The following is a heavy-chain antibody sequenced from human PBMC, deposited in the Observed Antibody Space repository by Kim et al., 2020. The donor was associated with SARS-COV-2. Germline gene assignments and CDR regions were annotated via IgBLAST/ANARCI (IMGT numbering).Heavy chain of an antibody. CDR2: ISGSGGTT. CDR3: AKDVPNDYDSSGYYGWFDP. V-gene: IGHV3-23*01. D-gene: IGHD3-22*01. Sequence: GGSLRLSCAASGFTFSTYAMTWVRQAPGKGLEWVSTISGSGGTTYSADSVKGRFTISRDNSKNTLYLQMNSLRAEDTALYYCAKDVPNDYDSSGYYGWFDPWGQGTQVTVSS. CDR1: GFTFSTYA. J-gene: IGHJ5*02.